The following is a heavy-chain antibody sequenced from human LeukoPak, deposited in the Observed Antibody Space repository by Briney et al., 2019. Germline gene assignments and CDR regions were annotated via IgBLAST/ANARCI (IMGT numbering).Heavy chain of an antibody. CDR1: GGSISSNNW. J-gene: IGHJ4*02. D-gene: IGHD5-12*01. Sequence: PSETLSLTCAVSGGSISSNNWWSWVRQHPGKGLEWIGEIYHHGATNYNPSLKSRVTLSVDKSKNQFSLELSSVTAADTAVYYCARGPSVAAHLDYWGQGTLVTVSS. V-gene: IGHV4-4*02. CDR3: ARGPSVAAHLDY. CDR2: IYHHGAT.